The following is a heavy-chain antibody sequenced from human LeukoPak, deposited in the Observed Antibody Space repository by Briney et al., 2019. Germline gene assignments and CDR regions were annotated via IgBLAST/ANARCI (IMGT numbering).Heavy chain of an antibody. CDR3: ARDHESSGYPTSGY. J-gene: IGHJ4*02. V-gene: IGHV3-23*01. D-gene: IGHD3-22*01. CDR1: GFTFSTYI. CDR2: IKAGAEAT. Sequence: GGSLRLSCEASGFTFSTYIMTWVRQAPGEGLEWVSTIKAGAEATFYADSVKDRFTISRDNSKNTLYLQMNSLRADDTALYFCARDHESSGYPTSGYWGQGTLVTVSS.